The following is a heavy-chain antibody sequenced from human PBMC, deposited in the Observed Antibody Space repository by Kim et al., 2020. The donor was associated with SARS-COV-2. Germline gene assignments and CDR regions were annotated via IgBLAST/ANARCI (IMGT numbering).Heavy chain of an antibody. CDR2: ISATSDIT. J-gene: IGHJ4*02. V-gene: IGHV3-23*01. CDR1: GFTFSNYA. D-gene: IGHD6-19*01. Sequence: GGSLRLSCAASGFTFSNYAMSWVRQAPGKGLEWVSAISATSDITYYADSVRGRFTISRDNSKNTLYLQVDSLRAEDTAVYYCASPSYSSGWCLVNWGQGT. CDR3: ASPSYSSGWCLVN.